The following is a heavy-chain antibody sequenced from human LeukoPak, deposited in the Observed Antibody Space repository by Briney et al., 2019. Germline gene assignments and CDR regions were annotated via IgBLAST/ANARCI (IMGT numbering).Heavy chain of an antibody. V-gene: IGHV1-69*13. D-gene: IGHD5-12*01. J-gene: IGHJ6*03. CDR3: ARVRATIPFYYYYYMDV. CDR2: IIPIFGTA. CDR1: GRTFTSYA. Sequence: GASVKLSCKASGRTFTSYAISWVRQAPGQGLEWMGGIIPIFGTANYAQKFQGRVTITADETTSTAYMELSSLRSEDTAVYYCARVRATIPFYYYYYMDVWGKGTTVTISS.